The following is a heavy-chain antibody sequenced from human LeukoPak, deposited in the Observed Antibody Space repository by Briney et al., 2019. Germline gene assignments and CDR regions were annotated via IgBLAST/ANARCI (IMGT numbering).Heavy chain of an antibody. Sequence: NTSETLSLTCTVSGGSTSSYYWSWIRQPPGKGLEWIGYIYYSGSTNYNPSLKSRVTISVDTSKNQFSLKLSSVTAADTAVYYCASRGELSLWGRGTLVTVSS. CDR1: GGSTSSYY. V-gene: IGHV4-59*08. J-gene: IGHJ4*02. CDR2: IYYSGST. D-gene: IGHD3-16*02. CDR3: ASRGELSL.